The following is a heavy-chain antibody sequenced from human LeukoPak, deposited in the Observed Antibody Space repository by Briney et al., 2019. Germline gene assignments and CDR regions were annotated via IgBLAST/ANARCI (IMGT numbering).Heavy chain of an antibody. Sequence: GASVNVSCKASGGTFSSYAISWVRQAPGQGLEWMGRIIPILGIANYAQKFQGRVTITADKSTSTAYMELSSLRSEDTAVYYVASVDILTGHPYYYYYMDVWGKGTTVTVSS. J-gene: IGHJ6*03. V-gene: IGHV1-69*04. CDR2: IIPILGIA. D-gene: IGHD3-9*01. CDR1: GGTFSSYA. CDR3: ASVDILTGHPYYYYYMDV.